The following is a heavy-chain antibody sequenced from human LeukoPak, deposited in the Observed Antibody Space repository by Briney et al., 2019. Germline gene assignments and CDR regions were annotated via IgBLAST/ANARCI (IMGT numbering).Heavy chain of an antibody. CDR1: GGTFSSYA. CDR3: ARDVRPWPAAQENYYYYMDV. Sequence: GSSVKVSCKASGGTFSSYAISWVRQAPGQGLEWMGGIIPIFGTANYAQKFQGRVTITADESTSTAYMELSSLRSEDTAVYYCARDVRPWPAAQENYYYYMDVWGKGTTVTVSS. D-gene: IGHD2-2*01. CDR2: IIPIFGTA. J-gene: IGHJ6*03. V-gene: IGHV1-69*01.